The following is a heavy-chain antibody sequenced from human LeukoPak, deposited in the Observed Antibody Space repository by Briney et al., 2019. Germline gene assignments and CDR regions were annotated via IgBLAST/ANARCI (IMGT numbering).Heavy chain of an antibody. D-gene: IGHD3-22*01. Sequence: ASVKVSCKTSGFTXISSAVQWVRQARGQRLEWIGWIVVGSGNTNYAQKFQERVTITRDMSTSTAYMELSSLRSEDTAVYYCAADPSYSSGYRYYFDYWGQGTLVTVSS. CDR3: AADPSYSSGYRYYFDY. CDR2: IVVGSGNT. V-gene: IGHV1-58*01. J-gene: IGHJ4*02. CDR1: GFTXISSA.